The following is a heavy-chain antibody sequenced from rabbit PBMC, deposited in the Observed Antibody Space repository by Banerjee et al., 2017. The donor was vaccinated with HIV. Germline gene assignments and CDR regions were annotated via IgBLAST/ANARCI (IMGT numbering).Heavy chain of an antibody. V-gene: IGHV1S43*01. CDR2: IYISSGST. CDR1: GIDFSADYY. Sequence: QEQLVESGGGLVKPGGTLTLTCKASGIDFSADYYFWWARQAPGKGLELIACIYISSGSTDYASWVNGRFTISKASSTTVTLQMTSLTAADTPTYFCARGLYGGYAGYGDVNYYYGMDPWGPGTLVTVS. CDR3: ARGLYGGYAGYGDVNYYYGMDP. D-gene: IGHD7-1*01. J-gene: IGHJ6*02.